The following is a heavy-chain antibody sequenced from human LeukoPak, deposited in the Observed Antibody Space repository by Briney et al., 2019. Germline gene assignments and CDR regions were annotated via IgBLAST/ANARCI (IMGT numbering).Heavy chain of an antibody. V-gene: IGHV3-23*01. CDR1: GFTFSSYW. CDR2: ISGSGGST. Sequence: GGSLRLSCAASGFTFSSYWMHWVRQAPGKGLEWVSAISGSGGSTYYADSVKGRFTISRDNSKNTLYLHMNSLRAEDTAVYYCAKGVSIFGVVHFNWFDPWGQGTLVTVSS. CDR3: AKGVSIFGVVHFNWFDP. J-gene: IGHJ5*02. D-gene: IGHD3-3*01.